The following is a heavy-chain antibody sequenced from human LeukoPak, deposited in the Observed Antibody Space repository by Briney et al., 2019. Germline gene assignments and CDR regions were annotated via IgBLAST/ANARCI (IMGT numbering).Heavy chain of an antibody. V-gene: IGHV3-33*01. D-gene: IGHD3-10*01. CDR2: IWYDGSNK. CDR1: GFKFSNHG. CDR3: ARDRESYYLDY. Sequence: GRSLRLSCAASGFKFSNHGMHWVRQAPGKGLEWVAVIWYDGSNKYYADSVKGRFTVSRDNSKNTLYLQMNSLRAEDTAVYYCARDRESYYLDYWGQGTLVTVSS. J-gene: IGHJ4*02.